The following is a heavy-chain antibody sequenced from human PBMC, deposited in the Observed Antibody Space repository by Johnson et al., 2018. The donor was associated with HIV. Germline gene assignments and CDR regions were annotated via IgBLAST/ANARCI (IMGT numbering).Heavy chain of an antibody. J-gene: IGHJ3*02. D-gene: IGHD3-16*01. CDR2: ISSSGST. Sequence: QVQLVESGGGVVQPGGSLRLSCAASGFTFSDHYMTWIRQAPGKGLECISSISSSGSTGYADSVTGRFTISRDTSKKMLYLQMNSLRVDDTAVYYCAKTGGGAALDSWGQGTMVTVSS. V-gene: IGHV3-11*06. CDR3: AKTGGGAALDS. CDR1: GFTFSDHY.